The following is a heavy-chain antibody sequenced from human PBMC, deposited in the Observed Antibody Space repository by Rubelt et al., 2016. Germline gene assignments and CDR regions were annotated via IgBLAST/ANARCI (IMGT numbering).Heavy chain of an antibody. CDR1: GFTFSSSW. CDR3: ARDVDEYIDY. J-gene: IGHJ4*02. CDR2: IKQDGSEN. V-gene: IGHV3-7*01. D-gene: IGHD2-15*01. Sequence: EVQLVESGGGLVQPGGSLRLSCAASGFTFSSSWMSWVRQAPGKGLTWVANIKQDGSENYYVDSVKGRGTRAGDNAKKSLYLQMNSLRDEDTAVEYCARDVDEYIDYWGQGTLVTVSS.